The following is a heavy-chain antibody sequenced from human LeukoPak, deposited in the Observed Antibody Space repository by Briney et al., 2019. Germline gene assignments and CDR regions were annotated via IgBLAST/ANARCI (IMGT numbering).Heavy chain of an antibody. V-gene: IGHV4-39*01. CDR2: IYYSGST. CDR1: GGSIGSSSYY. D-gene: IGHD3-9*01. CDR3: ASLGGYDILTGYYKEYYFDY. J-gene: IGHJ4*02. Sequence: SETLSLTCTVSGGSIGSSSYYWGWIRQPPGKGLEWIGSIYYSGSTYYNPSLKSRVTISVDTSKNQFSLKLSSVTAADTAVYYCASLGGYDILTGYYKEYYFDYWGQGTLVTVSS.